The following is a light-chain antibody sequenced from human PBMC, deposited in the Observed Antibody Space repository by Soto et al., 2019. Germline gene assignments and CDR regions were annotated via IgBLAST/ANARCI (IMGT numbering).Light chain of an antibody. Sequence: EMVVTQSPATLSVSPGERATLSCRASQSVSSNLAWYQQKPGQAPRLLIYDASNRATGVPTRFSGSGSGTDFTLTISSLEPEDFAVYYCQQRNKWLPVTFGGGTKVDIK. CDR3: QQRNKWLPVT. V-gene: IGKV3-11*01. CDR2: DAS. CDR1: QSVSSN. J-gene: IGKJ4*01.